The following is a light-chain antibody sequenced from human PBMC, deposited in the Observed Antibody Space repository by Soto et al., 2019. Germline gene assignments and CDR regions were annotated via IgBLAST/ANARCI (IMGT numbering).Light chain of an antibody. CDR1: SSDVGSYNL. V-gene: IGLV2-23*02. J-gene: IGLJ3*02. Sequence: QSALTQPASVSGSPGQSITISCTGTSSDVGSYNLVSWYRQYPGKAPTFIIYAVTRRPSGVSIRFSGSKSGNTASLTIAGLQAEDEAAYYCCSYAGSGTLVFGRGTKVTVL. CDR2: AVT. CDR3: CSYAGSGTLV.